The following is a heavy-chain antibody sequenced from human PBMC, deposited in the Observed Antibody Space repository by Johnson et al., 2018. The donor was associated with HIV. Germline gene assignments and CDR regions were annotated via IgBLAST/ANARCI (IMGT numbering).Heavy chain of an antibody. Sequence: EVQLVESGGGVVQPGRSLRLSCAASGFTFSSYWMSCVRQAPGKGLEWVANIKQDGSEKYYVDSVKGRFTISRDNAKNSLYLQMNSLRVEDTALYYCAREGWYGDYVDAFDIWGQGTMVTVSS. CDR3: AREGWYGDYVDAFDI. V-gene: IGHV3-7*03. CDR2: IKQDGSEK. J-gene: IGHJ3*02. CDR1: GFTFSSYW. D-gene: IGHD4-17*01.